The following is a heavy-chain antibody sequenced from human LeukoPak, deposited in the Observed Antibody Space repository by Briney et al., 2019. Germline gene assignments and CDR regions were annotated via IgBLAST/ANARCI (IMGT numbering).Heavy chain of an antibody. D-gene: IGHD7-27*01. CDR3: ARETPGAGHFDY. V-gene: IGHV1-3*01. J-gene: IGHJ4*02. CDR1: GYTFTSYA. CDR2: INAGNGNT. Sequence: ASVKVSCKASGYTFTSYAMHWVRQAPGQRLEWMGWINAGNGNTKYSQKFQGRVTTTRDTSASTAYMELSSLRSEDTAVYYCARETPGAGHFDYWGQGSLVTVSS.